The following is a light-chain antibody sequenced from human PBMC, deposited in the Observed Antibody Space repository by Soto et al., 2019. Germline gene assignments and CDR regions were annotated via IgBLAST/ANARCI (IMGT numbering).Light chain of an antibody. Sequence: EVVLTQSPGTRSLSPGERATLSCRASQSVSNNYLAWYQQKPGQGPRLLIFGSSDRATGIPDRFSGSGSGTDFTLTISRLEPEDFAVYYCQQYGSPPPYTFGQGTKLEIK. V-gene: IGKV3-20*01. J-gene: IGKJ2*01. CDR1: QSVSNNY. CDR2: GSS. CDR3: QQYGSPPPYT.